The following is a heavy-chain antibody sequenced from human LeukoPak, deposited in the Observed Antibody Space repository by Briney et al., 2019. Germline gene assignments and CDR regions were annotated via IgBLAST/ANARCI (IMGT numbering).Heavy chain of an antibody. V-gene: IGHV1-2*02. CDR2: INPNSGGT. Sequence: ASVKVSCKASGYTFTGYYMHWVRQAPGQGLEWMGWINPNSGGTNYAQKFQGRVTMTRDTSISTAYMELSRLRSDDTAVYYCARTWVGATYFDYWGQGTLVTVSS. CDR3: ARTWVGATYFDY. J-gene: IGHJ4*02. CDR1: GYTFTGYY. D-gene: IGHD1-26*01.